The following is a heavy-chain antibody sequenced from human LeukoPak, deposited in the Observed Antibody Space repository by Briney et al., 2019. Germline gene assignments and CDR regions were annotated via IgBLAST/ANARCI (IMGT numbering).Heavy chain of an antibody. J-gene: IGHJ6*03. V-gene: IGHV3-23*01. CDR2: ITGGGGNT. Sequence: PGGSLRLSCAASGFTFSSYAMSWVRQAPGKGLEWVSVITGGGGNTYYADSVKGRFTISRDNSKNTLYLQMNSLRAEDTAVYYCAKDGGEYYDILTGYYPRLYYMDVWGKGTTVTISS. CDR1: GFTFSSYA. CDR3: AKDGGEYYDILTGYYPRLYYMDV. D-gene: IGHD3-9*01.